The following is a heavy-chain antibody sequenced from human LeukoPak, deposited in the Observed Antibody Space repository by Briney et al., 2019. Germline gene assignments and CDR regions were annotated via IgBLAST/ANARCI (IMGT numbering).Heavy chain of an antibody. CDR2: IYYSGST. CDR3: ARGGYYGSGNDFRFDP. J-gene: IGHJ5*02. CDR1: GGSISGSSYY. D-gene: IGHD3-10*01. V-gene: IGHV4-39*07. Sequence: SETLSLTCTVSGGSISGSSYYWGWIRQPPGKGLEWIGNIYYSGSTYFKPSLKSRVTISVDTSKNQFSLKLSSVTAADTAVYYCARGGYYGSGNDFRFDPWGQGTLVTVSS.